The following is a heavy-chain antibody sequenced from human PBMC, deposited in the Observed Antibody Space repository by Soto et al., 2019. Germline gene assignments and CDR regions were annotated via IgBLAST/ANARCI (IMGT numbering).Heavy chain of an antibody. J-gene: IGHJ4*02. CDR2: ISPYKGNT. Sequence: ASVKVSCKASGYTFSSIGISWVRQAPGQGLEWMGWISPYKGNTHYAQGLQGRVTMTTDTSTSTAYMELRSLRSDDTAVYYCATDLDDSGSYYTDYWGQGTLVTVSS. D-gene: IGHD3-10*01. V-gene: IGHV1-18*01. CDR3: ATDLDDSGSYYTDY. CDR1: GYTFSSIG.